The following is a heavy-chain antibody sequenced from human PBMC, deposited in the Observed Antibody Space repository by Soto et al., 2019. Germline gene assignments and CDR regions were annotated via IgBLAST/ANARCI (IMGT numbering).Heavy chain of an antibody. J-gene: IGHJ4*02. Sequence: GGSLRLSCAASGFTFNTYGMTWVRQAPGKGLEWVSTVSGSGGGTYYADSVKGRFTISRVNSKNTMYLQMSNLRAEDTAVYFCARIGPYCGGDCYPEFDFWGLGTPVTVSS. CDR1: GFTFNTYG. D-gene: IGHD2-21*02. CDR3: ARIGPYCGGDCYPEFDF. CDR2: VSGSGGGT. V-gene: IGHV3-23*01.